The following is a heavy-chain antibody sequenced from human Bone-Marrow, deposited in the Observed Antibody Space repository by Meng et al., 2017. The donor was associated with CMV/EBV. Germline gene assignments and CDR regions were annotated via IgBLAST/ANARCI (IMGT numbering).Heavy chain of an antibody. J-gene: IGHJ6*02. V-gene: IGHV4-61*01. CDR3: ARVGGYCSSTSCYDRGYYYYYGMAF. D-gene: IGHD2-2*03. CDR1: GGSVSSGTYS. CDR2: IYYSGST. Sequence: SETLSLTCTVSGGSVSSGTYSWSWIRQPPGKGLEWIGYIYYSGSTNYNPSLKSRVTISVDTSKNQFSLKLSSVTAADTAVYYCARVGGYCSSTSCYDRGYYYYYGMAFWGQGNTVTFAS.